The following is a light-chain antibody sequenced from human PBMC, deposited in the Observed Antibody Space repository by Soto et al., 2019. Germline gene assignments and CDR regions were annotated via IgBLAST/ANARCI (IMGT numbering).Light chain of an antibody. CDR3: QVWNSSSDHYV. CDR1: NIGTES. CDR2: NDK. Sequence: SYELTQLLSVSVAPGQTARITCGGYNIGTESVHWYQQKPGQAPVMVVYNDKDRPSGIPKRFSGSNSGSTATLTISRVEAGDEADYYCQVWNSSSDHYVFGSGTKVTVL. J-gene: IGLJ1*01. V-gene: IGLV3-21*02.